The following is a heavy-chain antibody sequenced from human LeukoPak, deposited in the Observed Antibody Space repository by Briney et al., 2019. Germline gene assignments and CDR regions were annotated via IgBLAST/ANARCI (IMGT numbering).Heavy chain of an antibody. J-gene: IGHJ6*03. D-gene: IGHD3-3*01. CDR2: IYTSGST. V-gene: IGHV4-4*09. CDR3: ARLSTLHDFWSGYYRSYYYYMDV. CDR1: GGSISSYY. Sequence: SETLSLTCTVSGGSISSYYWSWIRQPPGKGLEWIGYIYTSGSTNYNPSLKSRVTISVDTSKNQFSLKLSSVTAADTAVYYCARLSTLHDFWSGYYRSYYYYMDVWGKGTTVTVSS.